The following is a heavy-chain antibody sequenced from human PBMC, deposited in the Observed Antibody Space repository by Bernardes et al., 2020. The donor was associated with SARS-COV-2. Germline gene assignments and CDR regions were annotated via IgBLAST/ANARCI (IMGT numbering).Heavy chain of an antibody. J-gene: IGHJ4*02. Sequence: GGSLRLSCAGSGSAFRSFGMHWVRQAPGKGLEWLAVITYDGVNAFYADSVKGRFTVSRDNYNNTLHLQMNSLRAEDTAVYYCAKDGISGTTENSFRYYFDAWGQGTLVTVSS. CDR1: GSAFRSFG. D-gene: IGHD1-7*01. V-gene: IGHV3-30*18. CDR3: AKDGISGTTENSFRYYFDA. CDR2: ITYDGVNA.